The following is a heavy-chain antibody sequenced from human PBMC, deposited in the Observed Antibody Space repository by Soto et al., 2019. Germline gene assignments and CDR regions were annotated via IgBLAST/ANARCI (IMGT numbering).Heavy chain of an antibody. V-gene: IGHV4-39*01. CDR1: GGSMSSSSDD. CDR3: ARRPFIAVAGTGWFDP. Sequence: SGTLSLTCTGSGGSMSSSSDDWGWNRQPPGKGLEWIGSIYYSGSTYYNPSLKRRVTISVDTSKNQFSLKLSSVTAADTAVYYCARRPFIAVAGTGWFDPWGQGTLVTVSS. D-gene: IGHD6-19*01. CDR2: IYYSGST. J-gene: IGHJ5*02.